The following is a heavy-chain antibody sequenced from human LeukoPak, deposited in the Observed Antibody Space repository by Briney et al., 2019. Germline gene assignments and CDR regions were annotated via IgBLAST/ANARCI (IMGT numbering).Heavy chain of an antibody. CDR2: IFYTGTT. Sequence: SETLSLTCNVSGDSISTDDYYWSWIRQPPGKGLEWIAYIFYTGTTFYNPSLTSRLTISIDTSKNQFSLKLTSVNAAGTALYYRARTSLLWGSYRPGPIESWGQGTLVTVSS. V-gene: IGHV4-30-4*01. D-gene: IGHD3-16*02. J-gene: IGHJ4*02. CDR3: ARTSLLWGSYRPGPIES. CDR1: GDSISTDDYY.